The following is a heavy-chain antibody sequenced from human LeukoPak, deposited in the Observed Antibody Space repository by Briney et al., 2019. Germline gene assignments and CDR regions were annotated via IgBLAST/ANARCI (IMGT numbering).Heavy chain of an antibody. J-gene: IGHJ4*02. Sequence: PGGSLRLSCAASGFTFDDYAMHWVRQAPGKGLEWVSGISWNSGSIGYADSVKGRLTISRDNAKNSLYLQMNSLRAEDTALYYCAKDRAYSSSFVDYWGQGTLVTVSS. CDR1: GFTFDDYA. CDR3: AKDRAYSSSFVDY. V-gene: IGHV3-9*01. CDR2: ISWNSGSI. D-gene: IGHD6-6*01.